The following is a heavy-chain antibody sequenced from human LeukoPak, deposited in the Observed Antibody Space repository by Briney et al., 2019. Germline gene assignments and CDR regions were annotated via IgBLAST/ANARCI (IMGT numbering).Heavy chain of an antibody. J-gene: IGHJ4*02. D-gene: IGHD2-2*01. CDR2: ISGSGGST. CDR3: AKKLGSTRSFDY. V-gene: IGHV3-23*01. CDR1: GFTFSSYA. Sequence: GFLRLSCAASGFTFSSYAMSWVRQAPGKGLEWVSAISGSGGSTYYADSVKGRFTISRDNSKNTLYLQMNSLRAEDTAVYYCAKKLGSTRSFDYWGQGTLVTVSS.